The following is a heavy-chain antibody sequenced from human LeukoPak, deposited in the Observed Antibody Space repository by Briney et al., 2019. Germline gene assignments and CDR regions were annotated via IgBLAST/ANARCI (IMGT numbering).Heavy chain of an antibody. Sequence: PSQTLSLTCTVSGGSISSGDYYWSWIRQPPGKGLEWIGYIYYSGSTYYNPSLKSRVTISVDTSKNQFSLKLSSVTATDTAVYYCARDGPPFGGPYLDYWGQGTLVTVSS. CDR1: GGSISSGDYY. J-gene: IGHJ4*02. CDR3: ARDGPPFGGPYLDY. CDR2: IYYSGST. V-gene: IGHV4-30-4*01. D-gene: IGHD3-10*01.